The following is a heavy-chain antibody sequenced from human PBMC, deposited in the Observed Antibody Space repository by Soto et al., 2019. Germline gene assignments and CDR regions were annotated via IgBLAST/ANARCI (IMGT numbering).Heavy chain of an antibody. CDR1: GFTFSNYA. CDR3: TKANRYCSGANCFTFDY. V-gene: IGHV3-23*01. J-gene: IGHJ4*02. CDR2: FSSSGGGT. Sequence: GGSLRLSCTASGFTFSNYAMSWVRQAPGKGLGWVSTFSSSGGGTYYADSVKGRFTISRDNSKNTLYLQMNSLRAEDTAVYYCTKANRYCSGANCFTFDYWGLGTLVTVSS. D-gene: IGHD2-15*01.